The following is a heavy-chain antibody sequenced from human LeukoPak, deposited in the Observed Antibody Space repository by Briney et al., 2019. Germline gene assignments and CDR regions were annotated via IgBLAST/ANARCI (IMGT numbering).Heavy chain of an antibody. CDR2: INPNSWGT. D-gene: IGHD3-22*01. J-gene: IGHJ6*02. Sequence: GASVKVSCKASGYTFTGYYMHWVRQAPGQGREWMGWINPNSWGTNYAQKFQGRVTMTRDTSISTAYMELSRLRSDDTAVYYCARENYYDSSGYYYDSNYYYGMDVWGQGTTVTVSS. CDR1: GYTFTGYY. V-gene: IGHV1-2*02. CDR3: ARENYYDSSGYYYDSNYYYGMDV.